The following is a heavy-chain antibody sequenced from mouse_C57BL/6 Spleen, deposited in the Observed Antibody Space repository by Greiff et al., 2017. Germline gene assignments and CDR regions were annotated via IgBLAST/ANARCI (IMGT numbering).Heavy chain of an antibody. J-gene: IGHJ4*01. CDR3: ARSYYDYDAYAMDY. CDR2: INPYNGGT. V-gene: IGHV1-19*01. CDR1: GYTFTDYY. D-gene: IGHD2-4*01. Sequence: VQLKESGPVLVKPGASVKMSCKASGYTFTDYYINWVKQSHGKSLEWIGVINPYNGGTSYNQKFKGKATLTVDKSSSTAYMELNSLTSEDSAVYYCARSYYDYDAYAMDYWGQGTSVTVSS.